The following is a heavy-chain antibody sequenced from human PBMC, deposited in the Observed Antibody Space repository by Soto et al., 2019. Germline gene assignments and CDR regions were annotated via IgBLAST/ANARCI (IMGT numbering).Heavy chain of an antibody. CDR2: MHPSSGGT. CDR1: GYTFTSYS. D-gene: IGHD4-4*01. Sequence: ASVKVSCKASGYTFTSYSMHWVSQAPGQGLEWMGWMHPSSGGTNFAQEFEGRVTMTRDTSLSTAYMELSGLKSDDTAVYYCAREATTGYLDYWGQGTLVTVSS. CDR3: AREATTGYLDY. V-gene: IGHV1-2*02. J-gene: IGHJ4*02.